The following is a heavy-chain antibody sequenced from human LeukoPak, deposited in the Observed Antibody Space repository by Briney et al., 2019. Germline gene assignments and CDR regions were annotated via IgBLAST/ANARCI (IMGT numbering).Heavy chain of an antibody. J-gene: IGHJ3*02. CDR1: GYIFTGYY. D-gene: IGHD5-18*01. Sequence: ASVRVSCKASGYIFTGYYMHWVRQAPGQGLEWMGWINPNSGGTNYAQKFQGRVTMTRDTSISTAYMELSRLRSDDTAVYYCAREHPYGREGVDTGAFDIWGQGTMVTVSS. CDR3: AREHPYGREGVDTGAFDI. CDR2: INPNSGGT. V-gene: IGHV1-2*02.